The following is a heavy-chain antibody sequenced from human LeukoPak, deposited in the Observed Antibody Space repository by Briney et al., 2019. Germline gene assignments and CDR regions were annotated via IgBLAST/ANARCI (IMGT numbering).Heavy chain of an antibody. V-gene: IGHV4-59*08. D-gene: IGHD1-26*01. CDR3: ARHREGAFDI. J-gene: IGHJ3*02. Sequence: SETLSLTRTVSGGPMNNYYWSWIRQSPGKGLEWIGFIYHSGTTNYNPSHRSRVTMSIDTSRNQFSLKLSSVTAADTAVYYCARHREGAFDIWGLGTVITVSS. CDR2: IYHSGTT. CDR1: GGPMNNYY.